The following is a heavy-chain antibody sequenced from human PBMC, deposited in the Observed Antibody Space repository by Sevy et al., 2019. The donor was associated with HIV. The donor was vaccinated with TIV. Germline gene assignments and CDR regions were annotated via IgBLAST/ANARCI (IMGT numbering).Heavy chain of an antibody. V-gene: IGHV3-53*01. CDR2: IYSGGST. CDR1: GFTVSSNY. Sequence: GGSLRLPCAASGFTVSSNYMNWDRQAPGKGLEWVSIIYSGGSTYYADAVKGRFTISRDNSKNTLYLQMNSLRAEDTAVYYCARVGFDSSGSYNRGGYFDYWGQGTLVTVSS. J-gene: IGHJ4*02. D-gene: IGHD3-22*01. CDR3: ARVGFDSSGSYNRGGYFDY.